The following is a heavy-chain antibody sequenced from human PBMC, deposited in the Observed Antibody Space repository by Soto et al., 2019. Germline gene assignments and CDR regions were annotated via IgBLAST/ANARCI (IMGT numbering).Heavy chain of an antibody. CDR1: GFTFSNYA. CDR3: AKCEITGTTRSAFDI. CDR2: ISGGGGSS. Sequence: GGSLRLSSAASGFTFSNYAMSWVRQAPGKGLEWVSGISGGGGSSFHSDSVKGRFTISRDNSKNTLSLQMDSLRAEDTAVYYCAKCEITGTTRSAFDIWGQGTMVTVSS. D-gene: IGHD1-7*01. V-gene: IGHV3-23*01. J-gene: IGHJ3*02.